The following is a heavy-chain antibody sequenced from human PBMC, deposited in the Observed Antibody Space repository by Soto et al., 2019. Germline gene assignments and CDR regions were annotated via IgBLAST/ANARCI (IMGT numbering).Heavy chain of an antibody. Sequence: GGSLRLSCAASGFTFSGSAMHWVRQASGKGLEWVGRIRSKANSYATAYAASVKGRFTISRDDSKNTAYLQMNSLKTEDTAVYYCTRRGSCSPRTPDYYYYGMDVWGHGTTVTVSS. CDR3: TRRGSCSPRTPDYYYYGMDV. D-gene: IGHD2-15*01. V-gene: IGHV3-73*01. J-gene: IGHJ6*02. CDR1: GFTFSGSA. CDR2: IRSKANSYAT.